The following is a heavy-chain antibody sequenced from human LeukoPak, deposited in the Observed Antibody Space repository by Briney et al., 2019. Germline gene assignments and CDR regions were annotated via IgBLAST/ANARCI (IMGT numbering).Heavy chain of an antibody. CDR1: GFTFEAYT. J-gene: IGHJ4*02. Sequence: GGSLRLSCAASGFTFEAYTMHWVRQAPGKGLEWVSLINWNGDTTYYSDSVRGRFSISRDNSKHSLYLQMNSLRTEDTAFYYCARDVGCSSLTCYLDSWGQGTQVTVSS. CDR3: ARDVGCSSLTCYLDS. D-gene: IGHD2-2*01. CDR2: INWNGDTT. V-gene: IGHV3-43*01.